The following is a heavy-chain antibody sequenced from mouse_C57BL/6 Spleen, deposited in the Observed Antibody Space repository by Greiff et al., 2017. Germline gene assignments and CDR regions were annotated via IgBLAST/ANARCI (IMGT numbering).Heavy chain of an antibody. V-gene: IGHV14-4*01. Sequence: VQLQQSGAELVRPGASVKLSCTASGFNIKDDYMHWVKQRPEQGLEWIGWIDPENGDTEYASKFQGKATITADTSSNTAYLQLSSLTSEDTAVYYCTPWLLREGAMDYWGQGTSVTVSS. CDR2: IDPENGDT. J-gene: IGHJ4*01. CDR1: GFNIKDDY. CDR3: TPWLLREGAMDY. D-gene: IGHD2-3*01.